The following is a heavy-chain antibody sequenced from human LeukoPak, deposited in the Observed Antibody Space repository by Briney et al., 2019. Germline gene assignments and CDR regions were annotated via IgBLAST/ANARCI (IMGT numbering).Heavy chain of an antibody. Sequence: PGGSLRLSCAASGFTFSSYAMTWVRQAPGKGLEWVSSIGSSAGITYYADSVKGRFTISRDNSKNTLYLQMNSLRAEDTAVYYCARKTGATSPSGRSFDYWGQGILVTVSS. CDR1: GFTFSSYA. CDR3: ARKTGATSPSGRSFDY. CDR2: IGSSAGIT. J-gene: IGHJ4*02. V-gene: IGHV3-23*01. D-gene: IGHD1-26*01.